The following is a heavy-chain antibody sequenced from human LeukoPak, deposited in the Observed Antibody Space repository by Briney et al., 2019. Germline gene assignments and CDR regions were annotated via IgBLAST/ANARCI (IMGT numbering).Heavy chain of an antibody. D-gene: IGHD6-13*01. J-gene: IGHJ4*02. V-gene: IGHV3-30*18. Sequence: GRSLRLSCAASGLTFSTYGMHWVRQAPGKGLEWVAVISYDGSNRYFADSVKGRFTISRDNSRNTLYLQMNSLRAEDTAVYYCAKDQSSSWQSNYNLDSWGQGTLVTVSS. CDR3: AKDQSSSWQSNYNLDS. CDR2: ISYDGSNR. CDR1: GLTFSTYG.